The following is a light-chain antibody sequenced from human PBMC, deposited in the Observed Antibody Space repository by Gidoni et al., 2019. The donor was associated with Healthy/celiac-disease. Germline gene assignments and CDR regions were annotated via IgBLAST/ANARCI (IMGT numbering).Light chain of an antibody. J-gene: IGKJ1*01. V-gene: IGKV3-15*01. CDR3: QQYNNWPGT. CDR1: QSVSSN. Sequence: VMTQSPATLSVSPGERASLSCRASQSVSSNLAWYQQKPGQAPRLLIYGASTRATGIPARFSGSGSGTEFTLTISSLQSEDFAVYYCQQYNNWPGTFGQGTKVEIK. CDR2: GAS.